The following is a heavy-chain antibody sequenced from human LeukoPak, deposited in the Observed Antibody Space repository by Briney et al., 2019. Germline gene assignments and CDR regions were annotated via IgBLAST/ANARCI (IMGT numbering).Heavy chain of an antibody. CDR3: AASHPNIVVVPATKGPFGY. J-gene: IGHJ4*02. D-gene: IGHD2-2*01. CDR1: GFTFSSYT. Sequence: GGSLRLSCAASGFTFSSYTMSWVRKAPGKGLEWVSGVSGSGGSTHYADSVKGRFTISRDNSKNTLYLQMNSLRAEDTAVYYCAASHPNIVVVPATKGPFGYWGQGTLVTVSS. V-gene: IGHV3-23*01. CDR2: VSGSGGST.